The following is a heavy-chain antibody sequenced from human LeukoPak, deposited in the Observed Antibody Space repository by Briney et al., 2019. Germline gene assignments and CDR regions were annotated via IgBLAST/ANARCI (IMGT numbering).Heavy chain of an antibody. CDR2: IRYDGSNK. J-gene: IGHJ4*02. D-gene: IGHD1-7*01. CDR3: AKESTGSTSLGY. CDR1: GFTFSSYA. Sequence: GGSLRLSCAASGFTFSSYAMHWVRQAPGKGLEWVAFIRYDGSNKYYADSVKGRFTISRDNSKNTLYLQINSLRAEDTAVYFCAKESTGSTSLGYWGQGTLVTVSS. V-gene: IGHV3-30*02.